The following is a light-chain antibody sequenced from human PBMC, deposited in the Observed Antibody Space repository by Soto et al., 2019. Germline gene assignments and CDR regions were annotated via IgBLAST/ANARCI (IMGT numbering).Light chain of an antibody. CDR3: MQALQTPYT. V-gene: IGKV2-28*01. CDR2: LGF. CDR1: QRLLHSNGTIF. J-gene: IGKJ2*01. Sequence: EIVMTQSPPSLTVTPGEPASISCMSSQRLLHSNGTIFLDWYLQKPGQSPQLLIYLGFNRASGVPDRVSGSAAGTDFTLKISRVEAEDVGVYYCMQALQTPYTFGQGTKLEIK.